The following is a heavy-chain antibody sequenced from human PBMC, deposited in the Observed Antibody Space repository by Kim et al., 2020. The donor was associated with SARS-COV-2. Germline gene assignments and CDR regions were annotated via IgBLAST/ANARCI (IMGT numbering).Heavy chain of an antibody. V-gene: IGHV4-59*08. J-gene: IGHJ4*02. CDR2: IYYSGST. D-gene: IGHD6-6*01. Sequence: SETLSLTCTVSGGSISSYYWSWIRQPPGKGLEWIGYIYYSGSTNYNPSLKSRVTISVDTSKNQFSLKLSSVTAADTAVYYCARALVGSSFDYWGQGTLVTVSS. CDR3: ARALVGSSFDY. CDR1: GGSISSYY.